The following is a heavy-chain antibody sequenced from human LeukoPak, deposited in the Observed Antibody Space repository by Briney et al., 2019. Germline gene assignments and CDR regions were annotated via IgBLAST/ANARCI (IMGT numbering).Heavy chain of an antibody. CDR3: ARAPSITMVRGVVIGELYYYYGMDV. CDR2: INHSGST. Sequence: SETLSLTCAVYGGSFSGYYWSWIRQPPGKGLEWIGEINHSGSTNYNPSLKSRVTISVDTSKNQFSLKLSSVTAADTAVYYCARAPSITMVRGVVIGELYYYYGMDVWGQGTTVTVSS. D-gene: IGHD3-10*01. J-gene: IGHJ6*02. V-gene: IGHV4-34*01. CDR1: GGSFSGYY.